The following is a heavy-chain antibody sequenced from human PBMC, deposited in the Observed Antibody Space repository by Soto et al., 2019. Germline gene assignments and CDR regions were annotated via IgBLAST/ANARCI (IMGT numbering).Heavy chain of an antibody. V-gene: IGHV4-30-2*01. J-gene: IGHJ3*02. Sequence: QLQLQESSSGLVKPSQTLSLTCAVSGGSISSGGYSWSWIRQPPGKGLEWIGYIYHSGSTYYNPSLKSRVTISVDRSKNQFSLKLSSVTAADTAVYYCARVPFERYPHAFDIWGQGTMVTVSS. CDR1: GGSISSGGYS. CDR3: ARVPFERYPHAFDI. CDR2: IYHSGST. D-gene: IGHD3-16*02.